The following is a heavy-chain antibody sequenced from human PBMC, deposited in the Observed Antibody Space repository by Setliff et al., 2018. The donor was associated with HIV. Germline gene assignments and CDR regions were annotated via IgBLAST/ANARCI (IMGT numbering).Heavy chain of an antibody. CDR1: GFTFSRYW. CDR3: AMFSSSTG. Sequence: GGSLRLSCAASGFTFSRYWMHWVRQAPGQGLVWVSGINNDTTTTTYADSVKGRFSISRDNAKNTLYLQMNGLRGDDTAVYYCAMFSSSTGWGQGTQVTVSS. CDR2: INNDTTTT. J-gene: IGHJ4*02. D-gene: IGHD6-6*01. V-gene: IGHV3-74*01.